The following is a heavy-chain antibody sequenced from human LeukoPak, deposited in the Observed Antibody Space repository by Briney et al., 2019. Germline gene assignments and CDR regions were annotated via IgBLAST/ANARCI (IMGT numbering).Heavy chain of an antibody. J-gene: IGHJ4*02. D-gene: IGHD1-1*01. Sequence: GGSLRLSCAASGFTFSDYYMTWIRQAPGKGLEWIAYITNGGSVIYYADSVRGRFTISRDNTKNSLYLQMNSLRVDDTAVYYCARVGLSGTTFIDYWSQGTLVTVSS. CDR1: GFTFSDYY. V-gene: IGHV3-11*01. CDR2: ITNGGSVI. CDR3: ARVGLSGTTFIDY.